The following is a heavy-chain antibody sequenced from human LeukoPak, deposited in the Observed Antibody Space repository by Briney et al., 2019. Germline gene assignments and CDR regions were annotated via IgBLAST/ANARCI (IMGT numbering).Heavy chain of an antibody. Sequence: ASVKVSCKASGYTFTGYYMHWVRQAPGQGLEWMGWINPNSGGTNYAQKFQGRVTMTTDTSISTSYMELSSLRSDDTAVYYCATPWGCTRPDCPFLHWGQGTLVTVSS. CDR3: ATPWGCTRPDCPFLH. J-gene: IGHJ4*02. CDR2: INPNSGGT. D-gene: IGHD2-8*01. V-gene: IGHV1-2*02. CDR1: GYTFTGYY.